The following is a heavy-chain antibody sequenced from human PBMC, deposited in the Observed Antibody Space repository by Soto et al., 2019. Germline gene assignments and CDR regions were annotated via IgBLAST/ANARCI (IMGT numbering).Heavy chain of an antibody. J-gene: IGHJ6*02. CDR2: IYYSGST. Sequence: SETLSLTCTVSGGPISSGGYYWSWIRQHPGRGLEWIGYIYYSGSTHYNPSLKSRVTISVDTSKNQFSLKLSSVTAADTAVYYCARDEVAGTTRYYYYGMDVWGQGTTVTVSS. CDR1: GGPISSGGYY. V-gene: IGHV4-31*03. D-gene: IGHD1-7*01. CDR3: ARDEVAGTTRYYYYGMDV.